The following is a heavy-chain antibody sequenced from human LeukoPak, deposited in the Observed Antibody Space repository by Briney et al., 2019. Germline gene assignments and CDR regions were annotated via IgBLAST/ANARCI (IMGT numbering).Heavy chain of an antibody. CDR3: ARESKGDGSDYSNAFDI. Sequence: PSETLSLTCTVSGGSMSSYYWRWIRQPPGKGLEWIGYIYYSGSTNYNPALKSRVTMSIDTSKNQFSLKLSSVTAADTGVYYCARESKGDGSDYSNAFDIWGQGTMVTVSS. D-gene: IGHD3-22*01. V-gene: IGHV4-59*01. CDR2: IYYSGST. J-gene: IGHJ3*02. CDR1: GGSMSSYY.